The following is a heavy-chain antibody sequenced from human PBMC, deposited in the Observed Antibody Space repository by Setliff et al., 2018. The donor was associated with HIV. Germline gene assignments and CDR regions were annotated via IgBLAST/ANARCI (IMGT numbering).Heavy chain of an antibody. CDR2: ILYGGST. J-gene: IGHJ5*02. CDR3: ARPQGGLGGGAWFDP. CDR1: GDSISRGSYY. D-gene: IGHD3-10*01. Sequence: PSETLSLTCTVSGDSISRGSYYWGWIRQPPGKGLEWIGNILYGGSTCYNLSLKSRITMSVDTSKNRFSLELSSVTATDTAVYYCARPQGGLGGGAWFDPWGQGILVTVSS. V-gene: IGHV4-39*01.